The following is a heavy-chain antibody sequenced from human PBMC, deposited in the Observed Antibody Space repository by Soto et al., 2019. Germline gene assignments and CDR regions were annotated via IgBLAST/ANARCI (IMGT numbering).Heavy chain of an antibody. D-gene: IGHD2-8*01. CDR1: GGTFSSYA. Sequence: EASVKVSCKASGGTFSSYAISWVRQAPGQGLEWMGGIIPIFGTANYAQKFQGRVTITADESTSTAYMELSSLRSEDTAVYYCARCMVPNGFDPWGQGTLVTVSS. CDR2: IIPIFGTA. V-gene: IGHV1-69*13. J-gene: IGHJ5*02. CDR3: ARCMVPNGFDP.